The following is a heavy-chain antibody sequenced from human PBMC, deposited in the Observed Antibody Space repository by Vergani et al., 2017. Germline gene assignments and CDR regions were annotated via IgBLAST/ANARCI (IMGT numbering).Heavy chain of an antibody. V-gene: IGHV3-30*02. Sequence: QVQLVESAGGVVQPGGSLRLSCAASGFTFSNFGMHWIRQAPGKGLAWLAYIGKDVINTRYRDAVKGRFTVSRDNSKDILYLQMDSLRSEDTALYYCAKYLRDSTDGLPDSWGPGTLVIVSS. CDR1: GFTFSNFG. CDR2: IGKDVINT. D-gene: IGHD2-21*02. CDR3: AKYLRDSTDGLPDS. J-gene: IGHJ4*02.